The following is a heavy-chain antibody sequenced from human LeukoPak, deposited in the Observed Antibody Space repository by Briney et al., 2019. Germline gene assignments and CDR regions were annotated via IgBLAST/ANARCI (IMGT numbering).Heavy chain of an antibody. CDR3: AKDLLNWGFDY. J-gene: IGHJ4*02. CDR2: IFSGGNT. Sequence: GVLRLSCAASGFSVSNYYMSWVRQAPGKGLESVSVIFSGGNTYYADSVKGRFTISRDNSKNTLYLQMNSLRTEDTAVYYCAKDLLNWGFDYWGQGTLVTVSS. CDR1: GFSVSNYY. V-gene: IGHV3-66*02. D-gene: IGHD7-27*01.